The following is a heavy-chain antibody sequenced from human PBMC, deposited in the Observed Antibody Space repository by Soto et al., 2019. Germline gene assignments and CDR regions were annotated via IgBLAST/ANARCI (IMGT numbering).Heavy chain of an antibody. CDR3: AKDQYSGYDTGLDY. V-gene: IGHV3-66*01. D-gene: IGHD5-12*01. CDR1: GFTVSSNY. CDR2: IYSDSST. J-gene: IGHJ4*02. Sequence: PGGSLRLSCAASGFTVSSNYMSWVRQAPGKGLEWVSVIYSDSSTFYADSVKGRFTISRDNSKNTLYLQMNSLRPEDTAVYYCAKDQYSGYDTGLDYWGQGTLVTVSS.